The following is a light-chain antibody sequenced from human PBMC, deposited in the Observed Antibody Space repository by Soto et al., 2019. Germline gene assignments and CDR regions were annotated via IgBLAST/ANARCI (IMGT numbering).Light chain of an antibody. CDR2: GAS. J-gene: IGKJ4*01. CDR3: QHYDKWPLT. CDR1: QSVSSSY. Sequence: EIVMTQSPATLSVSPGERATLSCRASQSVSSSYLAWYQQKPGQAPRLLIYGASTRDTGIPARFSGSGSGTEFTLTISSLQSEDFAVYYCQHYDKWPLTFGGGTKVDIK. V-gene: IGKV3-15*01.